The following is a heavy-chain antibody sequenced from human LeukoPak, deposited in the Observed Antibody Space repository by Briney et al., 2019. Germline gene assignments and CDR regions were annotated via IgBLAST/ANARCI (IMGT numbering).Heavy chain of an antibody. CDR1: GGSISSYY. D-gene: IGHD3-10*01. Sequence: SETLSLTCTVSGGSISSYYWSWIRQPPGKGLEWIGYIYTSGSTNYNPSLKSRVTISVDTSKNQFSLKLSSVTAADTSVYYCARHGFRRALDVWGKGTTVTVSS. CDR3: ARHGFRRALDV. V-gene: IGHV4-4*09. J-gene: IGHJ6*04. CDR2: IYTSGST.